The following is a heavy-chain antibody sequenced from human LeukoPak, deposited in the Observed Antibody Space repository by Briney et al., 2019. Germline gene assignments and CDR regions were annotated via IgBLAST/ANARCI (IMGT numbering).Heavy chain of an antibody. CDR2: IYYSGST. J-gene: IGHJ5*02. CDR1: GGSISSYY. Sequence: PSETLSLTCTVSGGSISSYYWSWIRQPPGKGLEWIGYIYYSGSTNYNPSLKSRVTISVDTSKNQFSLKLSSVTAADTAVYYCARDRNWLDPWGQGTLVTASS. CDR3: ARDRNWLDP. V-gene: IGHV4-59*01.